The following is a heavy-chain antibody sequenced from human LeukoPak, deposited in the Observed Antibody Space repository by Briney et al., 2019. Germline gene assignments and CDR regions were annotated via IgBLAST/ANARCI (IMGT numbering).Heavy chain of an antibody. D-gene: IGHD3-3*01. CDR2: ISSSSSYI. CDR3: AREYYDFWSGYPYGMDV. V-gene: IGHV3-21*01. J-gene: IGHJ6*02. CDR1: GFTFSSYS. Sequence: GGSLRLSCAASGFTFSSYSMNWVRQAPGKGLEWVSSISSSSSYIYYADSVKGRFTISRDNAKNSLYLQMNSLRAKDTAVYYCAREYYDFWSGYPYGMDVWGQGTTVTVSS.